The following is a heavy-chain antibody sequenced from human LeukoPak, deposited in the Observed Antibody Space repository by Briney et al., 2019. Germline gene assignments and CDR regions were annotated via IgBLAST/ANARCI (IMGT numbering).Heavy chain of an antibody. CDR2: IYYSGST. Sequence: SETLSLTCTVSGGSISSSSYYWGWIRQPPGKGLEWIGSIYYSGSTYYNPSLKSRVTISVDTSKNQLSLKLSSVTAADTAVYYYARELSPTYYDSSGYYFNWGQGTLVTVSS. CDR1: GGSISSSSYY. J-gene: IGHJ4*02. V-gene: IGHV4-39*02. CDR3: ARELSPTYYDSSGYYFN. D-gene: IGHD3-22*01.